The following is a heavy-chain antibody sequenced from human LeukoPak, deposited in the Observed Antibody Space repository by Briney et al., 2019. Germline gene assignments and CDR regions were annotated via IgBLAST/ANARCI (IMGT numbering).Heavy chain of an antibody. J-gene: IGHJ2*01. CDR1: GGSISSGGYY. Sequence: SETLSLTCTVSGGSISSGGYYWSWIRQHPGKGLEWIGYIYYSGSTYYNPSLKSRVTISVDTSKNQFSLKLSSVTAADTAVYYCARINYYDSSGYLQWYFDLWGRGTLVTVSS. D-gene: IGHD3-22*01. CDR2: IYYSGST. V-gene: IGHV4-31*03. CDR3: ARINYYDSSGYLQWYFDL.